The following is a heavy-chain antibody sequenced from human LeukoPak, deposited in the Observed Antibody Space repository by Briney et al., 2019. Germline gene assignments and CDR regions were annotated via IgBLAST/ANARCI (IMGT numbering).Heavy chain of an antibody. Sequence: ASVKVSCKASGYTFTSYGISWVRQAPGQGLEWMGWISAYNGNTNYAQKLQGRVTMTTDTSTSTAYMELRSLRSDDTAVYYCARGPRRISRDYYYGMDVWGQGTTVTVSS. V-gene: IGHV1-18*01. CDR3: ARGPRRISRDYYYGMDV. CDR1: GYTFTSYG. J-gene: IGHJ6*02. D-gene: IGHD3-3*01. CDR2: ISAYNGNT.